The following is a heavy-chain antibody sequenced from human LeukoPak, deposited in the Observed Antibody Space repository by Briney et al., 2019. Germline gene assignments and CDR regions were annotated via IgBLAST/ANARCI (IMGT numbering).Heavy chain of an antibody. V-gene: IGHV6-1*01. CDR1: GDSVSSNSAA. Sequence: SQTLSLTCAISGDSVSSNSAAWNWLRQSPSRGLEWLGRTYYRSKWYNDYAVSVKSRITINPDTSKNQFSLQLNSVTPEDTAVYYCARERRITMVPFYYYYGMDVWGQGTTVTVSS. CDR3: ARERRITMVPFYYYYGMDV. CDR2: TYYRSKWYN. D-gene: IGHD3-10*01. J-gene: IGHJ6*02.